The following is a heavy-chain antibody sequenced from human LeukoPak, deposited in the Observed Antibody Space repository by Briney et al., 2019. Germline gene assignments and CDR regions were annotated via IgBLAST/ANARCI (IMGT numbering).Heavy chain of an antibody. J-gene: IGHJ2*01. Sequence: SETLSLTCTVSGGSISSYYWSWIREPPGKGLEWIGYIYYSGSTSYNPSLKSRVSISVDTSKNQFSLKLSSVTAADTAVYYCATIRDTALRYWYFDLWGRGTLVTVSS. CDR2: IYYSGST. CDR1: GGSISSYY. D-gene: IGHD5-18*01. V-gene: IGHV4-59*01. CDR3: ATIRDTALRYWYFDL.